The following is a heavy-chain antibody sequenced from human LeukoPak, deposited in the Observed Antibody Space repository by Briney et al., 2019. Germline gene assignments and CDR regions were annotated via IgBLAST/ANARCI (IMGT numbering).Heavy chain of an antibody. V-gene: IGHV1-46*01. CDR1: GYTFTSYY. CDR3: ARGDSPEPYDSSGSFDY. D-gene: IGHD3-22*01. CDR2: INPSGGST. J-gene: IGHJ4*02. Sequence: GASVRASCKASGYTFTSYYMHWVRQAPGQGLEGMGIINPSGGSTNSAQNFKGRVTITRATSTSTVYMELSTLRSEDTAVYYCARGDSPEPYDSSGSFDYWGQGTLVTVSS.